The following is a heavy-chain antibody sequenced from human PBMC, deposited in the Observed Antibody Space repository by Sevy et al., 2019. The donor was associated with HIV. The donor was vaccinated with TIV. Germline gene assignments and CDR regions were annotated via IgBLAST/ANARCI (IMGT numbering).Heavy chain of an antibody. V-gene: IGHV3-7*01. CDR2: IKQDESEK. CDR1: GFTFSDYY. D-gene: IGHD3-16*01. CDR3: AREVGGFNWRPYYFDS. J-gene: IGHJ4*02. Sequence: GGSLRLSCAASGFTFSDYYMSWVRQTPGKGLEWVATIKQDESEKYYVDSVKGRFVISRDNGKTSVSLQMNGLRVEDTALYYCAREVGGFNWRPYYFDSWGQGTLVTVSS.